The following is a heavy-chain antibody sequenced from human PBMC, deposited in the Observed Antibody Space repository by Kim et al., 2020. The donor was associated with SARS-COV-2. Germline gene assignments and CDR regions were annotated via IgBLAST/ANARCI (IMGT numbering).Heavy chain of an antibody. J-gene: IGHJ4*02. V-gene: IGHV3-23*01. Sequence: GGSLRLSCAASGFAFDTYAMSWVRQAPGKGLEWVSAILYNSEATYYADSVKGRFTISRDNSKNTMYLLMDSLRAEDAAVYYSVTAAQIVAPDRNWWGQGT. D-gene: IGHD2-2*01. CDR2: ILYNSEAT. CDR3: VTAAQIVAPDRNW. CDR1: GFAFDTYA.